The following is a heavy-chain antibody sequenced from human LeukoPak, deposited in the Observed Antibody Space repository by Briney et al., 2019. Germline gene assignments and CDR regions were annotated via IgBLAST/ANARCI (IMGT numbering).Heavy chain of an antibody. CDR2: ITTSDGNT. V-gene: IGHV3-23*01. Sequence: GGSLRPSCAASGFTFSSYAMSWVRQAPGKGLEWVSTITTSDGNTYYADSVKGRFTVSRDNSKNTLFLQMNSLRAEDTAVYYCAKDGGLWVSAHWGDSWGRGTLVTVSS. J-gene: IGHJ4*02. CDR3: AKDGGLWVSAHWGDS. CDR1: GFTFSSYA. D-gene: IGHD7-27*01.